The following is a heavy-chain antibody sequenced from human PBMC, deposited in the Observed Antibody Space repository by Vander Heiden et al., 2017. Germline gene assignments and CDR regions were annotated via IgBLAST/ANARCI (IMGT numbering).Heavy chain of an antibody. D-gene: IGHD1-7*01. Sequence: EVQLVETGGGLIQPGGSLRLSCAASGFTVSSNYMSWVRQAQGKGLEWVSVIYSGGSTYYADSVKGRFTISRDNSKNTLYLQMNSLRAEDTAVYYCAGEMRNYRSFDYWGQGTLVTVSS. CDR3: AGEMRNYRSFDY. CDR2: IYSGGST. V-gene: IGHV3-53*02. CDR1: GFTVSSNY. J-gene: IGHJ4*02.